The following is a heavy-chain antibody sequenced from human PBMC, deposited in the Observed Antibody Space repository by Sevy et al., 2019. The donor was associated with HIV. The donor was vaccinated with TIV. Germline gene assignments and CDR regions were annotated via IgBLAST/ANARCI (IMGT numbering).Heavy chain of an antibody. V-gene: IGHV3-21*01. CDR3: ARDLGYCSSTSCYGAYYYYGMDV. Sequence: GGSLRLSCAASGFTFSSYSMNWVRQAPGKGLEWVSSISSSSSYIYYADSVKGRFTISRDNAKNQLYLQMNSLRAEDTAVYYCARDLGYCSSTSCYGAYYYYGMDVWGQGTTVTVSS. CDR1: GFTFSSYS. D-gene: IGHD2-2*01. J-gene: IGHJ6*02. CDR2: ISSSSSYI.